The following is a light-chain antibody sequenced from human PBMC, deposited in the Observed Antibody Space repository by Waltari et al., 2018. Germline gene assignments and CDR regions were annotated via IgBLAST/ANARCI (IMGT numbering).Light chain of an antibody. CDR2: AAS. Sequence: DIQLTQSPSFLSASIGDRVTITCRASQGITRYLAWYQQKPGRAPNLLIYAASALEDGVPSRFSGSGSGTEFTLTISSLQPEDFATYYCQQYSSYNSFGQGTKLEI. CDR1: QGITRY. V-gene: IGKV1-9*01. J-gene: IGKJ2*03. CDR3: QQYSSYNS.